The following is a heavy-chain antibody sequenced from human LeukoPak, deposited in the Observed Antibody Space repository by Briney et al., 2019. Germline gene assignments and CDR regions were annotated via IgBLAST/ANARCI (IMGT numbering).Heavy chain of an antibody. V-gene: IGHV3-7*01. CDR3: ARDSGRKDDY. D-gene: IGHD3-10*01. Sequence: GRSLRLSCAASGFTFSNYWMSWVRQAPGKGLEWVANIRPDGSEDYYVDSVKGRFTISRDNAKNSLYLQMNSLRAEDTAVYYCARDSGRKDDYWGQGTLVTVSS. J-gene: IGHJ4*02. CDR1: GFTFSNYW. CDR2: IRPDGSED.